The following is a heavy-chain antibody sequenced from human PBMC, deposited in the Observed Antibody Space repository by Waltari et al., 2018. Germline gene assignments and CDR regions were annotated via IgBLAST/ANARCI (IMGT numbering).Heavy chain of an antibody. J-gene: IGHJ6*02. CDR1: GFTVSSNY. D-gene: IGHD4-17*01. V-gene: IGHV3-53*01. CDR3: ARDLTSKSREGMDV. Sequence: EVQLVESGGGLIQRGGSLGLSCAASGFTVSSNYINWVRQAPGKGLEWVSVIDYGGSTYYTDSVRGRFTISRDISKNTVYLQMNSLRGEDTAVYYCARDLTSKSREGMDVWGQGTTVTVSS. CDR2: IDYGGST.